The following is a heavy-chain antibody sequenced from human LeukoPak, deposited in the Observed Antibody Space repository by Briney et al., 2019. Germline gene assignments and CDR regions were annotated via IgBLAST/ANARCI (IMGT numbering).Heavy chain of an antibody. Sequence: SETLSLTCTVSGGSISSYYWSWIRQPPGKGLEWIGYIYYSGSTNYNPSLKSRVTISVDTSKNQFSLKLSSVTAADTAVYYCARRSSSGWGAFDIWGQGTMATVSS. V-gene: IGHV4-59*01. CDR3: ARRSSSGWGAFDI. J-gene: IGHJ3*02. CDR2: IYYSGST. CDR1: GGSISSYY. D-gene: IGHD6-19*01.